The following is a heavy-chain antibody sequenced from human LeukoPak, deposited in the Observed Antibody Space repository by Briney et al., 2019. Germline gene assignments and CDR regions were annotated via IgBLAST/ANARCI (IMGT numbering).Heavy chain of an antibody. D-gene: IGHD6-13*01. J-gene: IGHJ4*02. Sequence: SGGSLRLSCAASGVTFSTYTMNWVRQAPGKGLEYVSAISSNGGSTYYADSVKGRFTISRDHSKNPLYLQMSSLRAEDTVVYYCVKDRVIAAAAYYFDYWGQGTLVTFPS. V-gene: IGHV3-64D*09. CDR3: VKDRVIAAAAYYFDY. CDR2: ISSNGGST. CDR1: GVTFSTYT.